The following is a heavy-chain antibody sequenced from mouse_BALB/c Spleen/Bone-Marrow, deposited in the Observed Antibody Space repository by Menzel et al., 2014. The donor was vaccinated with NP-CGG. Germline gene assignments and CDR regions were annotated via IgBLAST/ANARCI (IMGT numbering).Heavy chain of an antibody. CDR1: GYSFTGYT. J-gene: IGHJ3*01. V-gene: IGHV1-26*01. D-gene: IGHD1-1*02. CDR2: INPYNGGT. Sequence: EVKVVESGPELVKPGASMKTSCKPSGYSFTGYTMNWVKQSHGKNLEWIGLINPYNGGTSYNQKFKGKATLTVDKSSSTAYMELLSLTSEDSAVYYCARGDYGRFFAYWGQGTLVTVSA. CDR3: ARGDYGRFFAY.